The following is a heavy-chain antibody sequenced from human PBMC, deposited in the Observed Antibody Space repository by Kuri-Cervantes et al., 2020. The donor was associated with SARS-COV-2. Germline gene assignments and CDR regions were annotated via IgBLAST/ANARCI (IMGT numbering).Heavy chain of an antibody. J-gene: IGHJ4*02. Sequence: GSLRLSCTVSGGSISSSSYYWGWIRQPPGKGLEWIGSIYYSGSTYYNPSLKSRVTISVDTSKNQFSLKLSSVTAEDTAVYYCARAAHCSTKSCDWGPSGDWGQGTLVTVSS. D-gene: IGHD2-2*01. V-gene: IGHV4-39*01. CDR1: GGSISSSSYY. CDR2: IYYSGST. CDR3: ARAAHCSTKSCDWGPSGD.